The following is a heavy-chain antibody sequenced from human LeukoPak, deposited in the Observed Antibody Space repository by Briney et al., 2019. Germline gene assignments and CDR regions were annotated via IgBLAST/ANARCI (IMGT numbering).Heavy chain of an antibody. V-gene: IGHV1-3*03. CDR2: INAGNGNT. Sequence: ASVKVSCKASGYTFTSYAMHWVRQAPGQRLEWMGWINAGNGNTKYSQEFQGRVTITRDTSASTAYMELSSLRSEDMAVYYCARATDCDFWSGYSPPSFDYWGQGTLVTVSS. J-gene: IGHJ4*02. CDR1: GYTFTSYA. D-gene: IGHD3-3*01. CDR3: ARATDCDFWSGYSPPSFDY.